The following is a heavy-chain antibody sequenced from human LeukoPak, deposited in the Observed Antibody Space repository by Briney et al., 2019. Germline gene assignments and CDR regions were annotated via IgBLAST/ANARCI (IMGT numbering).Heavy chain of an antibody. J-gene: IGHJ4*02. V-gene: IGHV1-2*02. D-gene: IGHD6-13*01. CDR2: INPNSGGT. CDR1: GYTFTGYY. CDR3: AREPSSSWYSIDY. Sequence: EASVKVSCKASGYTFTGYYMHWVRQAPGQGLEGMGWINPNSGGTNYAQKFQGRVTMTRDTSISTAYMELSRLRSDDTAVYYCAREPSSSWYSIDYWGQGTLVTVSS.